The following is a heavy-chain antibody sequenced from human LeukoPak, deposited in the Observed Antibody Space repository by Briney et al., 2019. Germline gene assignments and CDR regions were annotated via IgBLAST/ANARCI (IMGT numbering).Heavy chain of an antibody. V-gene: IGHV3-30-3*01. D-gene: IGHD6-6*01. Sequence: GRSLRLSCAASGFTFSSYAMHWVRHAPGKGLEWVAVISYDGSNKYYADSVKGRFTISRDNSKNTLYLQMNSLRAEDTAVYYCARDFYSSSSHLGYWGQGTLVTVSS. J-gene: IGHJ4*02. CDR2: ISYDGSNK. CDR3: ARDFYSSSSHLGY. CDR1: GFTFSSYA.